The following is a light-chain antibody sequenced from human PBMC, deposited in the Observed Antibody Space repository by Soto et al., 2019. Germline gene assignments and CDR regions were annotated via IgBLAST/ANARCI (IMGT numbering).Light chain of an antibody. CDR1: QSINNW. CDR3: QQYDSYPFP. Sequence: DIQMTQSPSTLSASEGDRVTITCRASQSINNWLAWYQQKPGKAPKLLISKASNLKSGVPSRFSGTGPGTEFTSTIRSLQPDYFASYYCQQYDSYPFPFGGGTKVEI. V-gene: IGKV1-5*03. J-gene: IGKJ4*01. CDR2: KAS.